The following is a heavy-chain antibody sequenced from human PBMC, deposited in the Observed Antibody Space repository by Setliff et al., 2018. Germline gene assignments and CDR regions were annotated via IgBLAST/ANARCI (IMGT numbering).Heavy chain of an antibody. J-gene: IGHJ4*02. CDR2: IIPIFGSA. CDR3: ARGSVEYSRGWYYFDY. CDR1: GDTFSSYG. D-gene: IGHD6-19*01. Sequence: SVKVSCKASGDTFSSYGISWVRQAPGQGPEWMGGIIPIFGSANYARKFQGRVTVTADESTSTAYMELSSLRSEDTAVYYCARGSVEYSRGWYYFDYWAQGTLVTVSS. V-gene: IGHV1-69*13.